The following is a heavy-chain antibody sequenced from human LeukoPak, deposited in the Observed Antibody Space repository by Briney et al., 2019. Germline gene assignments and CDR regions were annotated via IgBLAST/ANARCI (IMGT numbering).Heavy chain of an antibody. J-gene: IGHJ4*02. V-gene: IGHV4-31*03. Sequence: PSETLSLTCTVSGGSISSGGYSWSWIRQHSGKGLEWIGYIYYSGSTYYNPSLKSRVTISVDTSKNQFSLKLSSVTAADTAVYYCARQGYSYGSSSPPVDNWGQGTLVTVSS. D-gene: IGHD5-18*01. CDR3: ARQGYSYGSSSPPVDN. CDR1: GGSISSGGYS. CDR2: IYYSGST.